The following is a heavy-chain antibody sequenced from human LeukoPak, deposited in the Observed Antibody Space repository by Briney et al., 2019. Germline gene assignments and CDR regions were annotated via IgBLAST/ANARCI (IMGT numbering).Heavy chain of an antibody. CDR1: GGSISTYY. D-gene: IGHD3-22*01. CDR2: MYMSGST. CDR3: ARVRGYYDSSGYDY. J-gene: IGHJ4*02. Sequence: TSETLSLTCTVSGGSISTYYWNWIRQPAGKGLEWIGRMYMSGSTNYNPSLKSRVTMSLETSKNQFSLKLNSVTAADTAVYYCARVRGYYDSSGYDYWGQGTLVTVSS. V-gene: IGHV4-4*07.